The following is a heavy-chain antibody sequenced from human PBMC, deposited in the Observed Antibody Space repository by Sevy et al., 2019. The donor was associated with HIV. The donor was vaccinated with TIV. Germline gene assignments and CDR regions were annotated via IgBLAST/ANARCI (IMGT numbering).Heavy chain of an antibody. V-gene: IGHV3-73*01. J-gene: IGHJ4*02. CDR1: GFTFSGSA. Sequence: GGSLRLSCAASGFTFSGSALHWVRQASGKGLEWVGRISMKANSYATAYAASVKGRFTISRDDSKNSAYLQMNSLKTEDTAVYYCTTYLVYCRSTSCHYYFDNWGQGTLVTVSS. CDR2: ISMKANSYAT. CDR3: TTYLVYCRSTSCHYYFDN. D-gene: IGHD2-2*01.